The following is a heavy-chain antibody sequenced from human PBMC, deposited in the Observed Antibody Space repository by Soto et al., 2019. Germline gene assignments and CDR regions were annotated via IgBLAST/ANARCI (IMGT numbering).Heavy chain of an antibody. Sequence: SETLSLTCTVSGGSISSGGYYWSWIRQHPGKGLEWIGYIYYSGSTYYNPSLKSRVTISVDTSKDQFSLKLSSVTAADTAVYYCARDREDYYDSSGPKPGYYYYGMDVWGQGTTVTVS. CDR2: IYYSGST. CDR3: ARDREDYYDSSGPKPGYYYYGMDV. V-gene: IGHV4-31*03. CDR1: GGSISSGGYY. D-gene: IGHD3-22*01. J-gene: IGHJ6*02.